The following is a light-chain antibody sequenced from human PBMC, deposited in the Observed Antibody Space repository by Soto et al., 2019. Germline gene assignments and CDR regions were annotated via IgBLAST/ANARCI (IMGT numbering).Light chain of an antibody. Sequence: EIVLTQSPATLSLSPGERATLSCRASQSVSSYLAWYQQKPGQAPRLLIYDASNRATGIPARFSGSGSGTDFTPTISCLEPEDFAVYYCQQRSNWPRTFGQGTKVEIK. J-gene: IGKJ1*01. CDR2: DAS. CDR3: QQRSNWPRT. CDR1: QSVSSY. V-gene: IGKV3-11*01.